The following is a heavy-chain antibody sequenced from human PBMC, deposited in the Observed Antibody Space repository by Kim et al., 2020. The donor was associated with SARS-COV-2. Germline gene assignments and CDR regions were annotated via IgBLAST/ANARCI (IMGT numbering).Heavy chain of an antibody. CDR3: ARDASSSWPLWGGYYMDV. CDR1: GFTFSSYA. CDR2: ISSNGGST. Sequence: GGSLRLSCAASGFTFSSYAMHWVRQAPGKGLEYVSAISSNGGSTYYANSVKGRFTISRDNSKNTLYLQMGSLRAEDMAVYYCARDASSSWPLWGGYYMDVWGKGTTVTVSS. V-gene: IGHV3-64*01. J-gene: IGHJ6*03. D-gene: IGHD6-13*01.